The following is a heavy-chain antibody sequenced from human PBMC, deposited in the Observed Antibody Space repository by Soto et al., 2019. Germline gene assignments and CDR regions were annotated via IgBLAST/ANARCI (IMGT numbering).Heavy chain of an antibody. J-gene: IGHJ4*02. V-gene: IGHV4-4*02. CDR3: ARYNAASGTYYFDY. CDR2: VNHRGSA. Sequence: SETLSLTCAVSGASVSSTYWWSWVRQPPGKGPEWIGEVNHRGSANYNPSLKSRVTMSLDISKSQFSLRLTSVTAADTAVYFCARYNAASGTYYFDYWGRGALVTVSS. D-gene: IGHD6-13*01. CDR1: GASVSSTYW.